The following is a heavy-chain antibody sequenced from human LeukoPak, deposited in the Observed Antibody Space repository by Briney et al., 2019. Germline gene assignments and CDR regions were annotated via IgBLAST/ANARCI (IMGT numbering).Heavy chain of an antibody. V-gene: IGHV4-59*01. J-gene: IGHJ4*02. Sequence: PSETLSLTCTVSGGSISSYYWSWIRQPPGKGLEWIGYIYYSGSTNYNPSLKSRVTIPVDTSKNQFSLKLSSVTAADTAVYYCAREYCSRTSCYFDYWGQGTLVTVSS. CDR3: AREYCSRTSCYFDY. CDR2: IYYSGST. CDR1: GGSISSYY. D-gene: IGHD2-2*01.